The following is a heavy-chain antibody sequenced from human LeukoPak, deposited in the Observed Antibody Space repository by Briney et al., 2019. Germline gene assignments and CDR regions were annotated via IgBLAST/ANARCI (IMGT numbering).Heavy chain of an antibody. D-gene: IGHD4-23*01. V-gene: IGHV3-33*01. CDR2: VWYDGSNK. Sequence: PGGSLRLSCAAPGFTFSAYGMHWVRQAPGKGLEWVALVWYDGSNKYYADSVKGRYTISRDNSKNTLYLQMNSLRPEDTAVFYCARNYGTNSGGFDIWGQGTTVSVSS. J-gene: IGHJ3*02. CDR1: GFTFSAYG. CDR3: ARNYGTNSGGFDI.